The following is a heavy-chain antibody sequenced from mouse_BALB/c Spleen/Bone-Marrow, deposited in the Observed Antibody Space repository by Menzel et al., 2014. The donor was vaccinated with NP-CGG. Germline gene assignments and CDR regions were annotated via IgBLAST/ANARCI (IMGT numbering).Heavy chain of an antibody. V-gene: IGHV1S56*01. CDR3: VRSRLRDWYFDV. D-gene: IGHD1-2*01. CDR2: IFPGDSTT. J-gene: IGHJ1*01. CDR1: GNTFTSYD. Sequence: QVQLQQSGVELVKPGASVKLSCKAPGNTFTSYDINWVRQRPEQGLEWIGWIFPGDSTTKYNEKFKGEATLSTDKSSSTVHMQLSRLTSEDSAVYFCVRSRLRDWYFDVWGAGTTVTISS.